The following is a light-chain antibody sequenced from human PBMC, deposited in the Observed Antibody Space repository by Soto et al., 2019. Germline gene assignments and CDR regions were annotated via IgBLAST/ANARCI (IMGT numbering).Light chain of an antibody. CDR2: DAS. V-gene: IGKV1-5*01. J-gene: IGKJ1*01. CDR3: QQGYNFPRA. Sequence: DIQMTQSPSTLSASVGDRVTITCRARQSISRWLAWYQQKPGKAPKLLIYDASILESGVPSRFTGSGSGTDFTLTINSLQPEDFATYFCQQGYNFPRAFGQGTKVDIK. CDR1: QSISRW.